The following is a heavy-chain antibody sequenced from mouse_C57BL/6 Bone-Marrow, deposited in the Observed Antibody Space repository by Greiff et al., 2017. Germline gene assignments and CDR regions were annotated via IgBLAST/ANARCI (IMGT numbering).Heavy chain of an antibody. CDR1: GYTFTSYW. CDR3: ARGPKIYDGYYGGFAY. Sequence: QVQLQQPGAELVKPGASVKMSCKASGYTFTSYWITWVKQRPGQGLEWIGDIYPGSGSTNYNEKFKSKATLTVDTSSSTAYMQLSSLTSEDSAVYYCARGPKIYDGYYGGFAYWGQGTLVTVSA. V-gene: IGHV1-55*01. D-gene: IGHD2-3*01. CDR2: IYPGSGST. J-gene: IGHJ3*01.